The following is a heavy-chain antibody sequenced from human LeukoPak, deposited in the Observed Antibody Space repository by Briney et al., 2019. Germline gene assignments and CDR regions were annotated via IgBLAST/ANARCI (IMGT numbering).Heavy chain of an antibody. Sequence: SETLSLTCTVSGGSISSYYWSWIRQPPGKGLEWIGYINYSGSTNYNPSLKSRVTISVDTSKNQFSLKLSSVTAADTAMYYCARGGNDFGSGSPDAFDIWGQGTMVTVSS. J-gene: IGHJ3*02. CDR1: GGSISSYY. CDR3: ARGGNDFGSGSPDAFDI. D-gene: IGHD3-3*01. V-gene: IGHV4-59*01. CDR2: INYSGST.